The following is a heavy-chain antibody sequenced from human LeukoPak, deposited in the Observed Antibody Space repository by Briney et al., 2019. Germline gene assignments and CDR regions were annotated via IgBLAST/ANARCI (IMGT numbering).Heavy chain of an antibody. V-gene: IGHV3-53*01. Sequence: GGSLRLSCAASGFTVSSNYMSWVRQAPGKGLEWVSVIYSGGSTYYADSVKGRFTISRDNSKNTLYLQMNSLRADDTAVYYCARDQVDGNYGYYFDYWGQGTLVTVSS. CDR1: GFTVSSNY. J-gene: IGHJ4*02. CDR2: IYSGGST. CDR3: ARDQVDGNYGYYFDY. D-gene: IGHD4-17*01.